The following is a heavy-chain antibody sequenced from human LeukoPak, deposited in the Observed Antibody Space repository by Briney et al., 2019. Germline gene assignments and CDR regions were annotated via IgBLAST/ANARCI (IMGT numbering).Heavy chain of an antibody. V-gene: IGHV4-59*02. CDR1: GGSVNSYY. Sequence: SETLSLTCTVSGGSVNSYYWTWIRQPPGKGLEWIGYVSYSGSTNYNPSLKSRVTISIDMSKNQFSLRLSSVSAADTAMYYCAKADDLYSWFDPWGQGTRVTVSS. D-gene: IGHD3-3*01. CDR3: AKADDLYSWFDP. CDR2: VSYSGST. J-gene: IGHJ5*02.